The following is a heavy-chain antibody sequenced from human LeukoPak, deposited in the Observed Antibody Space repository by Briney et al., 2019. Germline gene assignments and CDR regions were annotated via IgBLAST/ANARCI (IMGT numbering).Heavy chain of an antibody. V-gene: IGHV3-48*03. CDR2: ISSSGSTI. Sequence: PGGSLRLSCAASGFTFSSYEMNWVRQAPGKGPGLVSYISSSGSTIYYADSVKGRFTISRDNAKNSLYLQMNSLRAEDTAVYYCAELGITMIGGVWGKATTVTISS. D-gene: IGHD3-10*02. J-gene: IGHJ6*04. CDR1: GFTFSSYE. CDR3: AELGITMIGGV.